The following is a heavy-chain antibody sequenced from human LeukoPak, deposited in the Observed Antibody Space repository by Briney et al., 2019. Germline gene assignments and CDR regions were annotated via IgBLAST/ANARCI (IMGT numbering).Heavy chain of an antibody. CDR3: ARERESDYDQFFDY. CDR2: IWYDGSNK. Sequence: GGSLRLSCAASGFTFSSYGMHWVRQAPGKGLEWVAVIWYDGSNKYYADSVKGRFTISRDNSKNTLYLQMNSLRAEDTAVYYCARERESDYDQFFDYWGQGTLVTVSS. V-gene: IGHV3-33*01. CDR1: GFTFSSYG. D-gene: IGHD4-17*01. J-gene: IGHJ4*02.